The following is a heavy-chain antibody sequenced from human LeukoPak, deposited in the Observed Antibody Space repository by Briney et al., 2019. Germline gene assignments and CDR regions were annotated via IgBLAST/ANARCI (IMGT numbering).Heavy chain of an antibody. D-gene: IGHD1-26*01. J-gene: IGHJ5*02. Sequence: GGSLRLSCAASGFTVSSNYMSWVRQAPGKGLEWVSVIYSGGSTYYADSVKGRFTISRDNSKNTLYLQMNSLGAEDTAVYYCASSRLLGLWFDPWGQGTLVTVSS. V-gene: IGHV3-53*01. CDR2: IYSGGST. CDR1: GFTVSSNY. CDR3: ASSRLLGLWFDP.